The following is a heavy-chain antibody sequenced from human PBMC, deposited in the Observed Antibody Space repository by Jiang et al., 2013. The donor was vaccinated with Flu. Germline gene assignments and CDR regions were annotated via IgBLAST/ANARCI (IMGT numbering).Heavy chain of an antibody. V-gene: IGHV1-46*01. J-gene: IGHJ4*02. CDR2: INPSGGST. CDR1: GYTFINYY. Sequence: GAEVKKPGASVKVSCKASGYTFINYYMHWVRQAPGQGLEWMGIINPSGGSTSYAQKFQGRVTMTRDTSTSTVYMELSSLRSEDTAVYYCARVKSPATVTINTPFDYWGQGTLVTVSS. CDR3: ARVKSPATVTINTPFDY. D-gene: IGHD4-17*01.